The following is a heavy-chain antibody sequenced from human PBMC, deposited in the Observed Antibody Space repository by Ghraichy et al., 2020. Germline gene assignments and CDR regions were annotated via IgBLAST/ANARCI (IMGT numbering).Heavy chain of an antibody. J-gene: IGHJ4*02. D-gene: IGHD5-24*01. V-gene: IGHV3-48*02. CDR3: ARGESGGDGYNPPPHNFDY. CDR2: ISSSSSTI. CDR1: AFTFSSYS. Sequence: GGSPRLSCAASAFTFSSYSMNWVRQAPGKGLEWVSYISSSSSTIYYADYVKGRFTISRDNAKNSLYLQMNSLRDEDTAVYYCARGESGGDGYNPPPHNFDYWGQGTLVTVSS.